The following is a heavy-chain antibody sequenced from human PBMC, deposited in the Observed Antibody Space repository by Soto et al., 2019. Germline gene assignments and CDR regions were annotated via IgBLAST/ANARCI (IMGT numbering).Heavy chain of an antibody. CDR2: IIPILGIA. J-gene: IGHJ4*02. V-gene: IGHV1-69*02. D-gene: IGHD5-12*01. CDR1: GGTFSSYT. Sequence: QVQLVQSGAEVKKPGSSVKVSCKASGGTFSSYTISWVRQAPGQGLEWMGRIIPILGIANYAQKFQGRATITADKSTSTAYMELSSLRSEDTAVYYCARQSKYSGYDPLYYWGQGTLVTVSS. CDR3: ARQSKYSGYDPLYY.